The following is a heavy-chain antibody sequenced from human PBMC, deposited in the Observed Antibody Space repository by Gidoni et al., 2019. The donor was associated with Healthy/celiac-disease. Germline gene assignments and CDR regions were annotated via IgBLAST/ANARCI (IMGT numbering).Heavy chain of an antibody. CDR3: AREWGQWEPN. CDR1: GFTFSSYS. D-gene: IGHD1-26*01. CDR2: ISSSSSYI. Sequence: EVQLVESGGGLVKPGGSLRLSCAASGFTFSSYSMNWVCQAPGKGLAWVSSISSSSSYIYYADSVKGRFTISRDNAKNSLYLQMNSLRAEDTAVYYCAREWGQWEPNWGQGTLVTVSS. V-gene: IGHV3-21*01. J-gene: IGHJ4*02.